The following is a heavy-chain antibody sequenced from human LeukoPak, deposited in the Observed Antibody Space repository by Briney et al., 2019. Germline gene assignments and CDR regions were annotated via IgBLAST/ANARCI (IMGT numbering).Heavy chain of an antibody. CDR3: ARNGPGITIFGVVYYYYYYMDV. CDR2: IKQDGSEK. Sequence: GGALRLSCAASGFTFSSCWMSWVRPAPGKGGEWVANIKQDGSEKYYVDSLKGRFTISRDNAKKSLYLQMNSLRAEDTAVYYCARNGPGITIFGVVYYYYYYMDVWGKGTTVTVSS. D-gene: IGHD3-3*01. V-gene: IGHV3-7*01. J-gene: IGHJ6*03. CDR1: GFTFSSCW.